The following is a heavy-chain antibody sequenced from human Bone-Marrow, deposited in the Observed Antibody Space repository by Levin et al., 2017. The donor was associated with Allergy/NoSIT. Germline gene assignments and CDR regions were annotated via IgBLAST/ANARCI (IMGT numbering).Heavy chain of an antibody. CDR2: ISSDGSNK. D-gene: IGHD1-26*01. CDR3: ATAGESGSYFDY. V-gene: IGHV3-30*04. J-gene: IGHJ4*02. Sequence: GGSLRLSCAASGFTFSSYIMHWVRQAPGKGLEWVTVISSDGSNKHYADSVKGRFTISRDNSKNTLYLQMNSLRAEDTAGYYCATAGESGSYFDYWGQGTLVTVSS. CDR1: GFTFSSYI.